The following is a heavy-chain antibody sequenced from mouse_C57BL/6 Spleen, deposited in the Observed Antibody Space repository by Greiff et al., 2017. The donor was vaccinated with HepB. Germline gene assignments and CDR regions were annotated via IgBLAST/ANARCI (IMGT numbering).Heavy chain of an antibody. V-gene: IGHV1-55*01. CDR1: GYTFTSYW. CDR3: ARGAYGSSQFAY. J-gene: IGHJ3*01. D-gene: IGHD1-1*01. Sequence: QVHVKQPGAELVKPGASVKMSCKASGYTFTSYWITWVKQRPGQGLEWIGDIYPGSGSTNYNEKFKSKATLTVDTSSSTAYMQLSSLTSEDSAVYYCARGAYGSSQFAYWGQGTLVTVSA. CDR2: IYPGSGST.